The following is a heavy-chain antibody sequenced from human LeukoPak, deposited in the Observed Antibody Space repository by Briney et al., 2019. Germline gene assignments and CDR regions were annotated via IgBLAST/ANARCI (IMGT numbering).Heavy chain of an antibody. J-gene: IGHJ4*02. CDR3: ERAKQLDFDY. V-gene: IGHV1-18*01. CDR1: GYTVTSYG. D-gene: IGHD6-6*01. CDR2: ISAYKCNT. Sequence: GASVKVSCKGSGYTVTSYGISWVRQAPGQGREGMGWISAYKCNTNYAQKLQGRVTQITDTFTSTVYMEVGSLRSDAAAVYSCERAKQLDFDYWGQGTLVTVSS.